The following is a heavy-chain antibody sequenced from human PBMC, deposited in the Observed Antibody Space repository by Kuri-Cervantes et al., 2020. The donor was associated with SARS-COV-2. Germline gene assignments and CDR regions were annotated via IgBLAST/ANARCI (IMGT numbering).Heavy chain of an antibody. V-gene: IGHV3-66*01. J-gene: IGHJ4*02. CDR2: IYSGGST. D-gene: IGHD3-16*01. Sequence: GESLKISCAASGFSFSSYGMSWVRQAPGKGLEWVSVIYSGGSTYYADSVKGRFTISRDNSKNTLYLQMNSLRAEDTAVYYCARDLGEGPTGYWGQGTLVTVSS. CDR1: GFSFSSYG. CDR3: ARDLGEGPTGY.